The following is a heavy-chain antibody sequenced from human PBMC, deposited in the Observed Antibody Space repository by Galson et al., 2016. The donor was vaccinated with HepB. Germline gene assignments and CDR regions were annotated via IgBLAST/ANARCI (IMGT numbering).Heavy chain of an antibody. Sequence: SLRLSCAASGLSVSNNYMSWVRQAPGRGLEGVSVMYIGGNTYYAESVKGRFTMSSDNSKNTVYLQMNNLRAEDTAVYYCARDLPVETAGGFDIWGQGTMVTVSS. V-gene: IGHV3-53*01. D-gene: IGHD4-23*01. CDR2: MYIGGNT. CDR1: GLSVSNNY. CDR3: ARDLPVETAGGFDI. J-gene: IGHJ3*02.